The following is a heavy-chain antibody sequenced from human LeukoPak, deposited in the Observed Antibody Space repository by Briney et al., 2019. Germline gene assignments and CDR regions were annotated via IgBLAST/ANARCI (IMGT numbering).Heavy chain of an antibody. D-gene: IGHD2-2*01. CDR2: IYYSGST. CDR1: GFTFSSYSMN. CDR3: ARRSIVVVPAAPPRDAFDI. J-gene: IGHJ3*02. V-gene: IGHV4-39*01. Sequence: PGGSLRLSCAASGFTFSSYSMNWVRQPPGKGLEWIGSIYYSGSTYYNPSLKSRVTISVDTSKNQFSLKLSSVTAADTAVYYCARRSIVVVPAAPPRDAFDIWGQGTMVTVSS.